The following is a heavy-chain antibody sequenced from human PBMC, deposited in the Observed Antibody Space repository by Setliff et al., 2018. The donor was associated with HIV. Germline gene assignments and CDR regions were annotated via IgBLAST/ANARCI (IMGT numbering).Heavy chain of an antibody. Sequence: SETLSLTCTVSGGSISSYHWSWIRQTPGKGLEWIGYIYYSGSTNYNPSLKSRVTISVDTSKNQFSLKLTSVTAADSAVYYCARVKYNSGWLRPPHYFDNWGQGALVTVSS. V-gene: IGHV4-59*12. CDR1: GGSISSYH. CDR3: ARVKYNSGWLRPPHYFDN. J-gene: IGHJ4*02. CDR2: IYYSGST. D-gene: IGHD6-19*01.